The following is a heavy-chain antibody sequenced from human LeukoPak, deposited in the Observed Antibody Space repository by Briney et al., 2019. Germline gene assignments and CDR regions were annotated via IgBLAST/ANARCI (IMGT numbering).Heavy chain of an antibody. CDR1: GGSIISGDYY. D-gene: IGHD2/OR15-2a*01. CDR2: IYYSGST. J-gene: IGHJ4*02. Sequence: SETLSLTCTVSGGSIISGDYYGSWIRQPPGKGLEWIGYIYYSGSTYYNPSLKSRVTISVDTSKNQFSLKLSSVTAADTAVYYCARDLSYVDGDHYFDYWGQGTLVTVSS. V-gene: IGHV4-30-4*01. CDR3: ARDLSYVDGDHYFDY.